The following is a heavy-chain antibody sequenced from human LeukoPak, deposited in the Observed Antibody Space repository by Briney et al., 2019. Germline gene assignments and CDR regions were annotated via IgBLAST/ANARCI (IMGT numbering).Heavy chain of an antibody. J-gene: IGHJ6*02. Sequence: GGSLRLSCAASGFTFDDYAMHWVRQAPGKGLEWVSGISWNSGSIGYADSVKGRFTISRDDAKNSLYLQMNSLRAEDTALYYCAKDIVHSSSVPYGMDVWGQGTTVTVSS. CDR2: ISWNSGSI. D-gene: IGHD3-22*01. V-gene: IGHV3-9*01. CDR1: GFTFDDYA. CDR3: AKDIVHSSSVPYGMDV.